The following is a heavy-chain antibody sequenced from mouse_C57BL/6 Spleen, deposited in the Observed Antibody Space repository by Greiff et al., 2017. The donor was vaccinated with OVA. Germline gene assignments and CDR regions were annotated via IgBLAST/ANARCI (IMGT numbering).Heavy chain of an antibody. Sequence: QVQLQQPGAELVKPGASVTMSCKASGYTFTSYWLTWVKQRPGQGLEWIGDIYPGSGSTNYNEKFKSKATLTVDTSSSTAYMQLSSLTSEDSAVYYCALYGNYEAWFAYWGQGTLVTVSA. V-gene: IGHV1-55*01. CDR1: GYTFTSYW. CDR3: ALYGNYEAWFAY. D-gene: IGHD2-1*01. J-gene: IGHJ3*01. CDR2: IYPGSGST.